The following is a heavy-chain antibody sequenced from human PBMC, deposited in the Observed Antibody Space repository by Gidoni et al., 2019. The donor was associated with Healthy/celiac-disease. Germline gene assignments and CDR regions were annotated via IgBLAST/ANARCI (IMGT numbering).Heavy chain of an antibody. J-gene: IGHJ4*02. Sequence: EVQLEESGGGLVQPGRFLRLSCAASGFSFDDYAMHWVRQAPGKGLEWVSGISWNSGSIGYADSVKGRFTISRDNAKNSLYLQMNSLRAEDTALYYCAKRRGFVDGYFDYWGQGTLVTVSS. CDR3: AKRRGFVDGYFDY. V-gene: IGHV3-9*01. CDR2: ISWNSGSI. D-gene: IGHD3-10*01. CDR1: GFSFDDYA.